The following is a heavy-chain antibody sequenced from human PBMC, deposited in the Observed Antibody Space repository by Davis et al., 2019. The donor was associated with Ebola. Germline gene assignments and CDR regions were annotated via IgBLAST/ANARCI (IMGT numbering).Heavy chain of an antibody. CDR1: GFTFSNYG. J-gene: IGHJ4*02. CDR2: ISDSGGST. V-gene: IGHV3-23*01. CDR3: AVGSYLRYFDY. Sequence: GESLKISCAGSGFTFSNYGMNWVRQPPGKGLEWVSGISDSGGSTHYADSVKGRFTISRDNSKNTLYLQMNSLRAEDTAVYYCAVGSYLRYFDYWGQGTLVTVSS. D-gene: IGHD1-26*01.